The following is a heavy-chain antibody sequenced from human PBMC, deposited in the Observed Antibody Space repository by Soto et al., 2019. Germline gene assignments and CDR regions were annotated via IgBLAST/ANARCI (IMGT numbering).Heavy chain of an antibody. Sequence: QVQLVESGGGVVQPGRSLRLSCAASGFTFSSYGMHWVRQAPGKGLEWVAVISYDGSNKYYADSVKGRFTISRDNSKNTLYLQMNSLRAEDTAVYYCAKDMRRGIAVAGTPFYYGMDVW. V-gene: IGHV3-30*18. CDR3: AKDMRRGIAVAGTPFYYGMDV. J-gene: IGHJ6*01. CDR1: GFTFSSYG. D-gene: IGHD6-19*01. CDR2: ISYDGSNK.